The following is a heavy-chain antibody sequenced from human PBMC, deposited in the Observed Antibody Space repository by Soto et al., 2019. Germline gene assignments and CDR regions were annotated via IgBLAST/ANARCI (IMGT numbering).Heavy chain of an antibody. CDR1: GFTVSSNY. Sequence: GGSLRLSCAASGFTVSSNYMSWVRQAPGKGLEWVSVIYSGGSTYYADSVKGRFTISRDNSKNTLYLQMNSLRAEDTAVYYCARDYGDRPDWFDPWGQGTLVTSPQ. CDR2: IYSGGST. J-gene: IGHJ5*02. V-gene: IGHV3-66*01. D-gene: IGHD4-17*01. CDR3: ARDYGDRPDWFDP.